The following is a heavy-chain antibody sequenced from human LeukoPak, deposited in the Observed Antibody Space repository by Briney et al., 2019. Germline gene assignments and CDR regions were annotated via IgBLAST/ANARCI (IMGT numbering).Heavy chain of an antibody. CDR2: IIPISGKA. D-gene: IGHD3-22*01. V-gene: IGHV1-69*13. CDR3: ARVALLDNSGYYYNWFDP. J-gene: IGHJ5*02. CDR1: GDIFSSYA. Sequence: ASVKVSCKASGDIFSSYALSWVRQAPGQGLEWMGGIIPISGKANYAQKFQGRVTITADESTSTTYLEMRSLRFEDTAVYYCARVALLDNSGYYYNWFDPWGQGTLVTVSS.